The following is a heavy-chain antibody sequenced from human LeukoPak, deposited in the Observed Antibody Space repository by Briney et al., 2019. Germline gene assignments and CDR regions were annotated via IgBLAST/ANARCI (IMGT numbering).Heavy chain of an antibody. CDR3: ARGPRYSPDY. CDR1: GYTFTNYG. Sequence: ASVKVSCKASGYTFTNYGITWVRQAPGQGLEWTGWISAYNGNTNYAQKLQGRVTMTTDTHTSTAYMELRSLRSDDTAVYYCARGPRYSPDYWGQGTLVTVSS. CDR2: ISAYNGNT. J-gene: IGHJ4*02. D-gene: IGHD1-1*01. V-gene: IGHV1-18*01.